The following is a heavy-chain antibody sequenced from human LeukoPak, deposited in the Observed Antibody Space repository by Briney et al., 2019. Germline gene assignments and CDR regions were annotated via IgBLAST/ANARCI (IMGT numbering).Heavy chain of an antibody. CDR2: ISITSSTI. J-gene: IGHJ4*02. V-gene: IGHV3-48*01. CDR1: GFTISAYS. D-gene: IGHD1-26*01. Sequence: GGSLRLSCAASGFTISAYSMNWVRQAPGKGLEWVSYISITSSTIYSPDSVKARFTISRDNANNSLYLPMNSLRAEDTAVYYCAVRSGTYSFDCWGQGTLVTVSS. CDR3: AVRSGTYSFDC.